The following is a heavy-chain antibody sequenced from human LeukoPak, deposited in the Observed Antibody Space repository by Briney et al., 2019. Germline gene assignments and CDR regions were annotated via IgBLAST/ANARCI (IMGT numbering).Heavy chain of an antibody. CDR3: ARGYYYDSSGYYYYYYYGMDV. V-gene: IGHV3-21*01. J-gene: IGHJ6*02. CDR1: GFTFSSYS. Sequence: GGSLRLSCAASGFTFSSYSMNWVRQAPGKGLEWVSSISSSSSYIYYADSVKGRFTISIDNAKNSLYLQMNSLRAEDTAVYYCARGYYYDSSGYYYYYYYGMDVWDQGTTVTVSS. D-gene: IGHD3-22*01. CDR2: ISSSSSYI.